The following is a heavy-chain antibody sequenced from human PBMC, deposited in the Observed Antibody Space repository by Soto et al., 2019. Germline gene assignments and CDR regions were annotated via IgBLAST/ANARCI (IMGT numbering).Heavy chain of an antibody. J-gene: IGHJ5*02. CDR2: TYYRSKWYN. CDR1: GDSVSSNSAA. D-gene: IGHD6-13*01. V-gene: IGHV6-1*01. CDR3: ARGIAAAGPWETGWFDP. Sequence: SQTLSLTCAISGDSVSSNSAAWNWIRQSPSRGLEWLGRTYYRSKWYNDYAVSVKSRITINPDTSSNQFSLQLNSVTPEDTAVYYCARGIAAAGPWETGWFDPWGQGTLVTVSS.